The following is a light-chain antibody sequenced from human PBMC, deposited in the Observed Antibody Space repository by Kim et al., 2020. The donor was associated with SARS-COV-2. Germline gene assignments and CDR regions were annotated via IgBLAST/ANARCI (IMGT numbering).Light chain of an antibody. J-gene: IGKJ2*01. CDR3: MQALYLPPT. CDR2: EVS. V-gene: IGKV2-29*02. Sequence: DIVMIQSPLSLSVNPGQLAAISCKSSQSLLHSDGEIYLYWYLQKSGQSPQLLISEVSSRFSGAPDRFSGSGSGTDFTLKISRVKPEDVGVYYCMQALYLPPTFTLRTKLEI. CDR1: QSLLHSDGEIY.